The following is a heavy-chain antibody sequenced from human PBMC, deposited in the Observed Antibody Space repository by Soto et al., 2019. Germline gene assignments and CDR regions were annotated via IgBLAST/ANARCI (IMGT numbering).Heavy chain of an antibody. CDR1: GGTFSSYA. V-gene: IGHV1-69*01. CDR2: IIPIFGTA. CDR3: ARPYSSSWYDYYGMDV. Sequence: QVQLVQSGAEVKKPGSSVKVSCKASGGTFSSYAISWVRQAPGQGLEWMGGIIPIFGTANYAQKFQGRVTITAVESTSTAYMELSSVRSADTAVYYCARPYSSSWYDYYGMDVWGQGTTVTVSS. J-gene: IGHJ6*01. D-gene: IGHD6-13*01.